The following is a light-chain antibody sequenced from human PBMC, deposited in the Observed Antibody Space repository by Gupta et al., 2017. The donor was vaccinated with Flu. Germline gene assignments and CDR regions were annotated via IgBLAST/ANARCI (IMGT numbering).Light chain of an antibody. Sequence: SYVLTQPPSVSVAPGPTATITCEMNNIGTQNVHWYQQKPGQAPVLVVYDDSDRPSGTPDRISGSNSGNTANLTISRVEAGDEADYYCQVWDSSSDHPYVFGTGTRVTVL. CDR1: NIGTQN. CDR3: QVWDSSSDHPYV. V-gene: IGLV3-21*02. CDR2: DDS. J-gene: IGLJ1*01.